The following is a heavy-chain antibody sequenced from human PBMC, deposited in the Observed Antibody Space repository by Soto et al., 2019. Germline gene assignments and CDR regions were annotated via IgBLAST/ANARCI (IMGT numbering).Heavy chain of an antibody. Sequence: GSLRLYCAASGFTFRRHSMSWDRQAPGKGLEWVSSIIISSSSIYYADSLKSRFTIYRDNAKNSLYLHINSLTDENKAENHRTRGYDTSGYWTACDSWGERALVTVSS. V-gene: IGHV3-21*01. CDR1: GFTFRRHS. CDR2: IIISSSSI. J-gene: IGHJ4*02. D-gene: IGHD3-22*01. CDR3: TRGYDTSGYWTACDS.